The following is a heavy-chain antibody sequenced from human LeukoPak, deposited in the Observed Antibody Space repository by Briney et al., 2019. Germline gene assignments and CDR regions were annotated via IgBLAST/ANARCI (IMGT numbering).Heavy chain of an antibody. V-gene: IGHV4-34*01. CDR3: AKGARTATRAFDI. CDR1: GGSFSGYY. CDR2: INHSGST. Sequence: SETLSLTCAVYGGSFSGYYWSWIRQPPGKGLEWIGEINHSGSTNYNPSLKSRVTISVDTSKNQFSLKLSSVTAADTAVYYCAKGARTATRAFDIWGQGTMATVSS. D-gene: IGHD4-17*01. J-gene: IGHJ3*02.